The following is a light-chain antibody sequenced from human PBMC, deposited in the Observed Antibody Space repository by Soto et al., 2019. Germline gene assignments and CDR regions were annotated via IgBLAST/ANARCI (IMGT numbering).Light chain of an antibody. J-gene: IGKJ4*01. CDR3: QQYRAWPLT. CDR1: QGVSNN. V-gene: IGKV3-15*01. Sequence: IDMTQSPSTLSVSAGDRATISCRASQGVSNNLGWYQQKPGQAPRLLIYAASTRATGIPARFSGSGSGTEFTLTISSLQSEDFAVYYCQQYRAWPLTFGGGTNLEIQ. CDR2: AAS.